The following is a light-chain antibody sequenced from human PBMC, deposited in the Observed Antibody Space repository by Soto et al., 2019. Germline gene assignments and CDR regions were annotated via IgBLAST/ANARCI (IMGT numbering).Light chain of an antibody. V-gene: IGLV2-8*01. CDR2: GVS. CDR3: CSFAGSYNFYV. Sequence: QSVLTQPPSASGSLGQSVTISCTGTGSDVGGYDYVSWYQQHPGKPPQLMIYGVSKRPSGVPDRFSGSKSGNTASLTVSGLQAEDEADYYCCSFAGSYNFYVFGAGTKVTVL. J-gene: IGLJ1*01. CDR1: GSDVGGYDY.